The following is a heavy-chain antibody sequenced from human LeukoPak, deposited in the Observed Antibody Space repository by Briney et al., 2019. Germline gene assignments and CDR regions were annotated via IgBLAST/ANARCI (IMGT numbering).Heavy chain of an antibody. Sequence: PSETLSLTCTVSGGSISSYYWSWIRKSPGKGLEWIGYIYYSGSTNYNPSLKSRVTISVDTSKNQFSLKLSSVTAADTAVYYCARNYYYYMDVWGKGTTVTVSS. CDR2: IYYSGST. CDR3: ARNYYYYMDV. J-gene: IGHJ6*03. V-gene: IGHV4-59*01. CDR1: GGSISSYY.